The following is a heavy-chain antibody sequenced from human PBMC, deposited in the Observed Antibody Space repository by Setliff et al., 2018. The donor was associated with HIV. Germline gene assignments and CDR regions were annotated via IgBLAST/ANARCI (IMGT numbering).Heavy chain of an antibody. CDR3: ASAGAWQRNALDI. Sequence: ASVKVSCKPSGYSFTNHYMHWVRPAPGQGLEWTGVINPTGGSTRNTQKFQGRVAMTRDTSTSTVYMELSSLRSEDTAVYYCASAGAWQRNALDIWGQGTMVTVSS. D-gene: IGHD5-12*01. V-gene: IGHV1-46*01. CDR2: INPTGGST. CDR1: GYSFTNHY. J-gene: IGHJ3*02.